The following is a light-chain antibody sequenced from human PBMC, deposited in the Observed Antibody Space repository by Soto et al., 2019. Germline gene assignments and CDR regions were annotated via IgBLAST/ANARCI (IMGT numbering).Light chain of an antibody. CDR1: STDIGRYNY. Sequence: QSALTQPASVSGSPGQSITISCTGTSTDIGRYNYVSWYQRHPGKAPKLMIYDVSYRSSGVSNRFSGSKSGNTASLTISGLQAEDEADYYCSSYTSSSTYVFGTGTKLTVL. CDR2: DVS. J-gene: IGLJ1*01. CDR3: SSYTSSSTYV. V-gene: IGLV2-14*03.